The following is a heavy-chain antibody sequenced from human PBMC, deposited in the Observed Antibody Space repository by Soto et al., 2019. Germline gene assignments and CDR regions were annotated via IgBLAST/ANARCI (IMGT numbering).Heavy chain of an antibody. D-gene: IGHD3-22*01. CDR1: GGSISSGGYS. Sequence: SETLSLTCAVSGGSISSGGYSWSWIRQPPGKGLEWIGYIYHSGSTYYNPSLKSRVTISVDRSKNQFSLKLSSVTAADTAFYYCARLGGYYQSLDTWGQGTLVTVSS. CDR3: ARLGGYYQSLDT. CDR2: IYHSGST. V-gene: IGHV4-30-2*01. J-gene: IGHJ5*02.